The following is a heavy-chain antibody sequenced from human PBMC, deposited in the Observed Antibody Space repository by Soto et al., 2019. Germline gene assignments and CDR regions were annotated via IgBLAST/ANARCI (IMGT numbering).Heavy chain of an antibody. J-gene: IGHJ4*02. CDR1: GGSISSGGYY. CDR2: INHSGST. V-gene: IGHV4-39*07. D-gene: IGHD1-26*01. CDR3: ARGPRYSGSYDY. Sequence: SETLSLTCTVSGGSISSGGYYWSWIRPPPVKGLEWIGEINHSGSTNYNPSLKSRVTISVDTSKNQFSLKLSSVTAADTAVYYCARGPRYSGSYDYWGQGTLLTVSS.